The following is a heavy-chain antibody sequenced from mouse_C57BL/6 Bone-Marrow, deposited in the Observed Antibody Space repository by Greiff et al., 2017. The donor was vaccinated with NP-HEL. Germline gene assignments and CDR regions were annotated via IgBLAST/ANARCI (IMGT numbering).Heavy chain of an antibody. Sequence: VQLQQSGAELARPGASVKLSCKASGYTFTSYGISWVKQRTGQGLEWIGEIYPRSGNTYYNEKFKGKATLTADKSSSTAYMELRSLTSEDSAVYFCARRPPWFAYWGQGTRVTVSA. V-gene: IGHV1-81*01. CDR3: ARRPPWFAY. CDR2: IYPRSGNT. J-gene: IGHJ3*01. CDR1: GYTFTSYG.